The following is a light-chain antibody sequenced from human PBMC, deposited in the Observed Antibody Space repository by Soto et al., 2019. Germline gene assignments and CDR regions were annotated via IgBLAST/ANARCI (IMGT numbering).Light chain of an antibody. CDR2: GAS. CDR1: QSVSSSY. V-gene: IGKV3-20*01. Sequence: IVLTQSPGTLSLSPGERATLSCRASQSVSSSYLAWHQQKPGQAPRLLIYGASSRATGIPDRFSGSGSGTDFTLTISRLEPEDFAVYYCQQYGSSPGTFGQGTKVDI. CDR3: QQYGSSPGT. J-gene: IGKJ1*01.